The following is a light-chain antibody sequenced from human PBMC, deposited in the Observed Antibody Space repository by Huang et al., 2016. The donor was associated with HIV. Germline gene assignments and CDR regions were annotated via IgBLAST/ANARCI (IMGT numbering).Light chain of an antibody. Sequence: EIVMTQSPATLSVSPGERATLSCRASESVSSKLAWYQHKPGQAPRLLIYDASTRATGIPARFTGSGSGTEFTLTISSLQSEDFAVYYCHQYNDWPPGTFGRGTKLEIK. CDR1: ESVSSK. V-gene: IGKV3-15*01. CDR3: HQYNDWPPGT. J-gene: IGKJ2*01. CDR2: DAS.